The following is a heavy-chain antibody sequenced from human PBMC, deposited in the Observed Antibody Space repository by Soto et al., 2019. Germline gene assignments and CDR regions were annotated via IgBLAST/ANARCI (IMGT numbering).Heavy chain of an antibody. Sequence: VGSLRLSCAASGFTFSNAWMSWVRQAPGKGLEWVGRIKSKTDGGTTDYAAPVKGRFTISRDDSKNTLYLQMNSLKTEDTAVYYCTTVHFYYYYGMDVWGQGTTVTVSS. CDR3: TTVHFYYYYGMDV. CDR2: IKSKTDGGTT. CDR1: GFTFSNAW. V-gene: IGHV3-15*01. J-gene: IGHJ6*02.